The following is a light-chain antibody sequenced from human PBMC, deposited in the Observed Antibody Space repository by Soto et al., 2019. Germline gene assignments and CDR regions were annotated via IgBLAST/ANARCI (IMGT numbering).Light chain of an antibody. CDR2: EAS. CDR1: QSISHW. CDR3: QQYNSYWT. Sequence: DIQMTQSPSTLSASVGDRVTITCRASQSISHWLAWYQQKPGNAPKLLIYEASSLESGVPSRFSGSGSGTEFTLTISSLQPDDFATYYCQQYNSYWTFGQGTKVEIK. J-gene: IGKJ1*01. V-gene: IGKV1-5*03.